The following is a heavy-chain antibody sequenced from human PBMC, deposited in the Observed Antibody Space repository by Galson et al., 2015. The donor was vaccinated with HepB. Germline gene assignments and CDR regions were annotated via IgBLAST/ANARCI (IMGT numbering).Heavy chain of an antibody. Sequence: SVKVSCKASESRLTDYYIHWVRQAPGQGLEWVGRINPNTGGTDYAQKFQGSVTLTRDTSLNTVYMELSSLTSDDTAMYFCARDFQPTGRSGWNWGQGTLVTVSS. CDR2: INPNTGGT. CDR3: ARDFQPTGRSGWN. D-gene: IGHD6-19*01. CDR1: ESRLTDYY. J-gene: IGHJ4*02. V-gene: IGHV1-2*06.